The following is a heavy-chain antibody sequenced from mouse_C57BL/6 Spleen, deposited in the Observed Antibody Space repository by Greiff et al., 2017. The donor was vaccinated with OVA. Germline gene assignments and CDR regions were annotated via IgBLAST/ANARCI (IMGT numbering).Heavy chain of an antibody. CDR2: INYDGSST. Sequence: EVHLVESEGGLVQPGSSMKLSCTASGFTFSDYYMAWVRQVPEKGLEWVANINYDGSSTYYLDSLKSRFIISRDNAKNILYLQMSSLKSEDTATYYCARPSYYYGFDYWGQGTTLTVSS. CDR3: ARPSYYYGFDY. V-gene: IGHV5-16*01. D-gene: IGHD1-1*01. CDR1: GFTFSDYY. J-gene: IGHJ2*01.